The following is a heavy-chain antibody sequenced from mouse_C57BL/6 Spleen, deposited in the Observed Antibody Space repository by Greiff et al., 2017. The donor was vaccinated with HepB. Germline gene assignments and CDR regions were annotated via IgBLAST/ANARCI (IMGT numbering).Heavy chain of an antibody. D-gene: IGHD2-3*01. CDR1: GYTFTDYE. CDR3: TRWLLRHYYAMDY. J-gene: IGHJ4*01. CDR2: IDPETGGT. Sequence: QVHVKQSGAELVRPGASVTLSCKASGYTFTDYEMHWVKQTPVHGLEWIGAIDPETGGTAYNQKFKGKAILTADKSSSTAYMELRSLTSEDSAVYYCTRWLLRHYYAMDYWGQGTSVTVSS. V-gene: IGHV1-15*01.